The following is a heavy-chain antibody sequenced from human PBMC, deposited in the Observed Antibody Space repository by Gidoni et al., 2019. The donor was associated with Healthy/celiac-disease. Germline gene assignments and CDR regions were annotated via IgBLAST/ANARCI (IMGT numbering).Heavy chain of an antibody. V-gene: IGHV3-23*01. CDR1: GFTFSSYA. CDR3: AGLWFGVPVYELYGMDV. CDR2: ISGRGGRT. J-gene: IGHJ6*02. Sequence: EVQLLESGGGLVQPGGPLRLSCAASGFTFSSYAMGWVRQAPGKGLEWVSAISGRGGRTYYADSVKGRFTISRDNSKNTLYLQMNSLRAEDTAVYYCAGLWFGVPVYELYGMDVWGQGTTVTVSS. D-gene: IGHD3-10*01.